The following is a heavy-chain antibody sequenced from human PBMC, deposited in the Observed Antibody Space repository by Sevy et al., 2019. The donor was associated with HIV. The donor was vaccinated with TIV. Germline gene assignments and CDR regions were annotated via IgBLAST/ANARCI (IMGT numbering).Heavy chain of an antibody. J-gene: IGHJ3*02. CDR1: GFSVSGIY. CDR2: LYVGGST. Sequence: GGSLRLSCAASGFSVSGIYMSWVRQAPGKGLEWVSVLYVGGSTYYADSVKGRFTISRDNSKNTLYLEMSSLRAEDMAINYCARGRYDSTGYYIYDSFDIWGQGTMVTVSS. V-gene: IGHV3-53*01. CDR3: ARGRYDSTGYYIYDSFDI. D-gene: IGHD3-22*01.